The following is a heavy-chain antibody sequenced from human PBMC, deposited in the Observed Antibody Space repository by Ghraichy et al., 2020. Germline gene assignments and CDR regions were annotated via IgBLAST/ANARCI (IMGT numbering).Heavy chain of an antibody. CDR1: GFTFSSYG. CDR2: IRYDGSNK. Sequence: GGSLRLSCAASGFTFSSYGMHWVRQAPGKGLEWVAFIRYDGSNKYYADSVKGRFTISRDNSKNTLYLQMNSLRAEDTAVYYCAKVFRARDFWSGYYPDLYYYYYMDVWGKGTTVTVSS. D-gene: IGHD3-3*01. CDR3: AKVFRARDFWSGYYPDLYYYYYMDV. J-gene: IGHJ6*03. V-gene: IGHV3-30*02.